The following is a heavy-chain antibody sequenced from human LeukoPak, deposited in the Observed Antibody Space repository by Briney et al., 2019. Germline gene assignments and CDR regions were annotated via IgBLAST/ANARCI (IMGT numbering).Heavy chain of an antibody. CDR3: ARDETDNYDSSGYYFGY. CDR2: ISYDGSNK. CDR1: GFTVSSYA. J-gene: IGHJ4*02. V-gene: IGHV3-30-3*01. D-gene: IGHD3-22*01. Sequence: GGSLRLSCAASGFTVSSYAMNWVRQARGKGLEWVAVISYDGSNKYYADSVKGRFTISRDNSKNTLYLQMNSLRAEDTAVYYCARDETDNYDSSGYYFGYWGQGTLVTVSS.